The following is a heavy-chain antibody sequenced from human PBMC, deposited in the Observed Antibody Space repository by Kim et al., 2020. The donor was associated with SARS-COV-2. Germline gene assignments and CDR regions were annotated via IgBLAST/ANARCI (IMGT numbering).Heavy chain of an antibody. D-gene: IGHD3-3*01. J-gene: IGHJ4*02. CDR2: TYYRSEWYN. CDR3: ARSRSAYCRCDS. CDR1: GDSVSSKSVF. Sequence: SQTLSLTCAISGDSVSSKSVFWHWLRQSPSRGLEWLGRTYYRSEWYNDYAVSVKSRITINPDTSKNQFTLQLNSVTPDDTAVYYCARSRSAYCRCDSWGQGTLVTVSS. V-gene: IGHV6-1*01.